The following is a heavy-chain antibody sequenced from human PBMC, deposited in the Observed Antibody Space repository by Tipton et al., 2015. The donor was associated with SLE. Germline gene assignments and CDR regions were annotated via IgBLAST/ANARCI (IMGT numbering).Heavy chain of an antibody. D-gene: IGHD5-24*01. J-gene: IGHJ4*02. Sequence: TLSLTCSVSGGAISSSGYYWGWIRQPPSKELEWIGNAYYTGSTYYSPSLRSRVTISVDTSKNQFSLTLSSVTAADTAVYYCVRLELPATKADYWGPGTLVTVSS. CDR2: AYYTGST. CDR3: VRLELPATKADY. CDR1: GGAISSSGYY. V-gene: IGHV4-39*01.